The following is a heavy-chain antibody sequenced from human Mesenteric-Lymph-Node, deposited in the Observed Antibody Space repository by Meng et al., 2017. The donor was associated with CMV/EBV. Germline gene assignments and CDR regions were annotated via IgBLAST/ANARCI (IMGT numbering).Heavy chain of an antibody. D-gene: IGHD6-13*01. CDR2: IYYSGST. CDR1: GGSISSYY. V-gene: IGHV4-59*01. CDR3: ATHPSSNPFGAFDI. J-gene: IGHJ3*02. Sequence: SETLSLTCTVSGGSISSYYWGWIRQPPGKGLEWIGYIYYSGSTNYNPSLKSRVTISVDTSKNQFSLKLSSVTAADTAVYYCATHPSSNPFGAFDIWGQGTMVTVSS.